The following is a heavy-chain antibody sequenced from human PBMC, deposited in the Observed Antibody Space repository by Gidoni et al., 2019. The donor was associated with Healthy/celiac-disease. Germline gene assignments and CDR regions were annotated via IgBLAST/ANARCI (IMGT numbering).Heavy chain of an antibody. CDR3: AREYTAMVLPHFDY. D-gene: IGHD5-18*01. CDR2: ISYDGSNK. V-gene: IGHV3-30*04. J-gene: IGHJ4*02. CDR1: GFTFSSYA. Sequence: QVQLVESGGGVVQPGRSLRLSCAASGFTFSSYAMHWVRQAPGKGLEWVAVISYDGSNKYYADSVKGRFTISRDNSKNTLYLQMNSLRAEDTAVYYCAREYTAMVLPHFDYWGQGTLVTVSS.